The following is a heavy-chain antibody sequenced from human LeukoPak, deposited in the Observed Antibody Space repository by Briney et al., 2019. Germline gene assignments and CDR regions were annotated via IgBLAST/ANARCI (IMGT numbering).Heavy chain of an antibody. Sequence: TSETLSLTCTVSGGSVSSGSYYWSWIRQPPGKGLEWIGYIYYSGSTNYNPSLKSRVTISVDTSKNQFSLKLSSVTAADTAVYHCAREAMYSYGNNFDYWGQGTLVTVSS. CDR2: IYYSGST. D-gene: IGHD5-18*01. CDR3: AREAMYSYGNNFDY. CDR1: GGSVSSGSYY. J-gene: IGHJ4*02. V-gene: IGHV4-61*01.